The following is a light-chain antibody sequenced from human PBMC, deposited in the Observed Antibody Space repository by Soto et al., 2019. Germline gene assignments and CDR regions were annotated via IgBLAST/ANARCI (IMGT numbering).Light chain of an antibody. CDR3: QQYNSYSWT. V-gene: IGKV1-5*01. Sequence: DIQMTQSPSTLSASVGDRVTITCRASQSISSWLAWYQQTPGKAPKLLIYDASSLESGVPSRFRGRGSGTEFTLTISRLQPDDFETYYCQQYNSYSWTFGQGTKVDIK. CDR1: QSISSW. J-gene: IGKJ1*01. CDR2: DAS.